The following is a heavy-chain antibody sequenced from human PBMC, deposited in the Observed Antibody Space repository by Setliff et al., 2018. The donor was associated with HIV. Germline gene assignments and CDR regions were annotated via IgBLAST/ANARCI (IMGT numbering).Heavy chain of an antibody. CDR2: IDAGNGNT. Sequence: GASVKVSCKASGYTFTTYAMHWVRQAPGQRLEWMGWIDAGNGNTKYSQKFQGRVTITRGTSASTAYLELSSLRSEDTAVYYCARVDYYDSSGYWHFDYWGQGTLVTVSS. V-gene: IGHV1-3*01. J-gene: IGHJ4*02. CDR1: GYTFTTYA. CDR3: ARVDYYDSSGYWHFDY. D-gene: IGHD3-22*01.